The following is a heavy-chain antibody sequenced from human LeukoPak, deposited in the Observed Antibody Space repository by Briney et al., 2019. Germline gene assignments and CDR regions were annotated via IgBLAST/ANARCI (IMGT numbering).Heavy chain of an antibody. CDR1: GFTFSSYS. Sequence: GGSLRLSCAASGFTFSSYSMNWVRQAPGKGLEWVAVISYDGSNKYYADSVKGRFTISRDNSKNTLYLQMNSLRAEDTAVYYCARALYSSSWYLDYWGQGTLVTVSS. CDR2: ISYDGSNK. V-gene: IGHV3-30-3*01. D-gene: IGHD6-13*01. J-gene: IGHJ4*02. CDR3: ARALYSSSWYLDY.